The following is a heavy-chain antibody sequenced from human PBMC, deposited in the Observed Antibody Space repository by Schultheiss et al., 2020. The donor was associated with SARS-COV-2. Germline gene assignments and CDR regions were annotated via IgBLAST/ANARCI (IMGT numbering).Heavy chain of an antibody. Sequence: GGSLRLSCAASGFTFSSYGMHWVRQAPGKGLEWVAVISYDGSNKYYADSVKGRFTISRDNSKNTLYLQMNSLRAEDTAVYYCARDKELDYWGQGTLVTVSS. CDR3: ARDKELDY. D-gene: IGHD1-7*01. V-gene: IGHV3-30*03. CDR1: GFTFSSYG. J-gene: IGHJ4*02. CDR2: ISYDGSNK.